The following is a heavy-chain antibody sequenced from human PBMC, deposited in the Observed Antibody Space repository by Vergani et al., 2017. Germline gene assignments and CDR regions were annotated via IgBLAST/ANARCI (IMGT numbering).Heavy chain of an antibody. D-gene: IGHD5-12*01. CDR1: GFTFSSYA. V-gene: IGHV3-23*01. CDR2: ISGSGGST. CDR3: AKFSGYDPVG. Sequence: EVQLLESGGGLVQPGGSLRLSCAASGFTFSSYAMSWVRQAPGKGREWVSVISGSGGSTYYADSVKGRFTISRDNSQNTLYLQMNSLRAEDTAVYYCAKFSGYDPVGWGQGTLVTVSS. J-gene: IGHJ4*02.